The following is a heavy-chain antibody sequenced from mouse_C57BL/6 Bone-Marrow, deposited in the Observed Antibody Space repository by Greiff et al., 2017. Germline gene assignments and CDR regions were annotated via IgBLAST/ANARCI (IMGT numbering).Heavy chain of an antibody. CDR3: ASSLFTTRDYFDY. J-gene: IGHJ2*01. CDR2: IWTGGGT. Sequence: QVQLKESGPGLVAPSQSLSITCTVSGFSLTSYAISWVRQPPGKGLEWLGVIWTGGGTNYNSALKSRLSISKDNSKSQVFLKRNSLQTEDTARYYCASSLFTTRDYFDYWGQGTTLTVSS. CDR1: GFSLTSYA. D-gene: IGHD1-1*01. V-gene: IGHV2-9-1*01.